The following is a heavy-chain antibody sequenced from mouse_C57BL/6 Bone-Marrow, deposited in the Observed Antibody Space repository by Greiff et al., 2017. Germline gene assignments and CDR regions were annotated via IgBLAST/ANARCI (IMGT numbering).Heavy chain of an antibody. CDR2: IDPNSGGT. V-gene: IGHV1-72*01. CDR1: GYTFTSYW. J-gene: IGHJ2*01. CDR3: ARGGLLRRWPYCFDY. D-gene: IGHD1-1*01. Sequence: VQLQQPGAELVKPGASVKLSCKASGYTFTSYWMHWVKQRPGRGLVWIGRIDPNSGGTKYNEKFKSKATLTVDKPSSTAYRQLSSLTSEDSAVYYCARGGLLRRWPYCFDYWGQGTTLTVSS.